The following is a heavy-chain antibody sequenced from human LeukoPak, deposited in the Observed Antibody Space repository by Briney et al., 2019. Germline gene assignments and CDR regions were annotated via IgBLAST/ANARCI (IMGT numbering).Heavy chain of an antibody. CDR2: ISPTGSTT. CDR3: ARGPNSNWSGLDF. D-gene: IGHD6-6*01. J-gene: IGHJ4*02. Sequence: GGSLRLSCTASGFSFSGHWMHWARQLPGKGLVWVSRISPTGSTTSYADSVEGRFTVSRDNAKNTLYLQVNNLRAEDTAVYYCARGPNSNWSGLDFWGQGTLLTVSS. V-gene: IGHV3-74*01. CDR1: GFSFSGHW.